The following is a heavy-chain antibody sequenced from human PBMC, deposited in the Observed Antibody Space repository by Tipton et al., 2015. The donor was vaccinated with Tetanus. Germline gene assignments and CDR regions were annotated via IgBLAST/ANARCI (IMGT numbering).Heavy chain of an antibody. Sequence: LRLSCAVYGASFSDYYWSWIRQAPGKGLEWIGEINHSGSTNHNPSLKSRVTLSVDTSKNQFSLKLNSVTAADTAVYYCARANNEFPKKGPFDSWGQGSLVIVSS. CDR1: GASFSDYY. CDR2: INHSGST. J-gene: IGHJ4*02. V-gene: IGHV4-34*01. CDR3: ARANNEFPKKGPFDS. D-gene: IGHD1-1*01.